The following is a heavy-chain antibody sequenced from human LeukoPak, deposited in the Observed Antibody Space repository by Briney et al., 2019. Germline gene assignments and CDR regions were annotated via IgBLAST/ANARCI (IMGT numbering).Heavy chain of an antibody. Sequence: GGSLRLSCAASGFTVSSNYMSWVRQAPGKGLEWVSVIYSGGSTYYADSVKGRFTISRDNSKNTLYLQMNSLRAEDTAVYYCAREDSLEAFDIWGQGTMVTVSS. CDR1: GFTVSSNY. CDR2: IYSGGST. CDR3: AREDSLEAFDI. D-gene: IGHD3-22*01. J-gene: IGHJ3*02. V-gene: IGHV3-53*01.